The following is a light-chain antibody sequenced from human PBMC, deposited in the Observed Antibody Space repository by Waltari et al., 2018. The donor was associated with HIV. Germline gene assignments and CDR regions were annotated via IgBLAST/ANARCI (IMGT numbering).Light chain of an antibody. CDR3: QQYFRIPPT. CDR2: WAS. Sequence: DIVMTQSPDSLPVSLGERVTLNCPSSRTIIFSFDYRNYLAWYQQKPRQPPKLLISWASTRDAVVPDRFSGSGSGTDFTLTITRLQAEDVAFYHCQQYFRIPPTFGGGTKVEIK. J-gene: IGKJ4*01. V-gene: IGKV4-1*01. CDR1: RTIIFSFDYRNY.